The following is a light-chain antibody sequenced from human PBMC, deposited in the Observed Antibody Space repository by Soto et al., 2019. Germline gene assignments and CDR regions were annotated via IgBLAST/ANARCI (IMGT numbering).Light chain of an antibody. CDR1: SSDVGAYNY. J-gene: IGLJ1*01. V-gene: IGLV2-11*01. Sequence: QSALTQPRSVSGSPGQSVTISCTGTSSDVGAYNYVSWYQQHPGKAPKLMIYDVSKRPSGVPDRFSASKSGNTASLTISGLQAEDEADYYCCSYAGSYPYVFGTGTKLTVL. CDR2: DVS. CDR3: CSYAGSYPYV.